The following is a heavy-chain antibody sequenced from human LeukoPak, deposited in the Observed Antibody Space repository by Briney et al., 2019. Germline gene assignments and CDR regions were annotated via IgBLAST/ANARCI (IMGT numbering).Heavy chain of an antibody. V-gene: IGHV1-69*10. CDR1: GVTFGDYA. J-gene: IGHJ6*03. Sequence: SVKVSCKASGVTFGDYALNWVRQAPGQGLEWMGVFIPILDTANSTQKLQGRVTMTTDTSTSTAYMELRSLRSDDTAVYYCARDPGIAVAGTLSYYYYMDVWGKGTTVTISS. D-gene: IGHD6-19*01. CDR2: FIPILDTA. CDR3: ARDPGIAVAGTLSYYYYMDV.